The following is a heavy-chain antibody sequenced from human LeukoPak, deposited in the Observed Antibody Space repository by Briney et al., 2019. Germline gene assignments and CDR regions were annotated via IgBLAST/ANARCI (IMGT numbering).Heavy chain of an antibody. CDR3: ARLYNSSGYSANWFDP. CDR1: GGSISSYY. J-gene: IGHJ5*02. V-gene: IGHV4-59*08. D-gene: IGHD3-22*01. Sequence: SETLSLTCTVSGGSISSYYWSWIRQPPGKGLGWIGYIYYSGSTNYNPSLKSRVTTSVDTSKNQFYLKLSYVTAADTAVYYCARLYNSSGYSANWFDPWGQGTLVTVSS. CDR2: IYYSGST.